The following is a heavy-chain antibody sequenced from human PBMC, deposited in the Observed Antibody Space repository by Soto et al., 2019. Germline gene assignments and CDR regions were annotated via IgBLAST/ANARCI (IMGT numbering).Heavy chain of an antibody. CDR2: IYSGGST. CDR3: ARDPYSPPPNDF. J-gene: IGHJ4*02. CDR1: GFTVSSNY. Sequence: EVQLVESGGGLVQPGGSLRLSCAASGFTVSSNYMSWVRQAPGKGLEWVSVIYSGGSTYYADSVKGRFTISRDNSKNTLYLQMNSLRAEDTAMYYCARDPYSPPPNDFWGQGTLVTVSS. D-gene: IGHD6-13*01. V-gene: IGHV3-66*01.